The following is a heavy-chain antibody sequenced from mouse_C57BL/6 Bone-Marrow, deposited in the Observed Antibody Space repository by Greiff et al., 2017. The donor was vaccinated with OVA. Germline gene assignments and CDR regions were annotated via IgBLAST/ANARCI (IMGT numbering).Heavy chain of an antibody. J-gene: IGHJ1*03. Sequence: QVQLQQSGPGLVQPSQSLSITCTVSGFSFTSYGVHWVRQSPGKGLEWLGVIWRGGSTDYNAAFMSRLSITKDNSKSQVFFKMNSLQAADTAIYYCATNHYYGSSHWYFDVWGTGTTVTVSS. CDR2: IWRGGST. CDR3: ATNHYYGSSHWYFDV. V-gene: IGHV2-5*01. CDR1: GFSFTSYG. D-gene: IGHD1-1*01.